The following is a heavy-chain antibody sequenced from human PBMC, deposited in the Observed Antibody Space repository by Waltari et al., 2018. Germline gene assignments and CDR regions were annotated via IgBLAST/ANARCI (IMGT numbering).Heavy chain of an antibody. CDR2: FNKGGRP. J-gene: IGHJ5*02. CDR1: GGSFSGYH. CDR3: AGGGVPDYYGSGSPYRNWFDP. V-gene: IGHV4-34*02. D-gene: IGHD3-10*01. Sequence: QVQLKQWGAGTLKPSDTLSLTCGVYGGSFSGYHWTWVRQSPGKGLEWIGEFNKGGRPNYSPSRRSRVTIAVAASKNQFSLFVRSVTAADTAVYYCAGGGVPDYYGSGSPYRNWFDPWGQGTLVTVSS.